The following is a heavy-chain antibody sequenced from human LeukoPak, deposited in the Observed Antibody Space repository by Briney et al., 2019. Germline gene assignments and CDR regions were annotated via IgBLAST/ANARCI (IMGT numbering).Heavy chain of an antibody. D-gene: IGHD6-13*01. V-gene: IGHV4-34*01. Sequence: SETLSLTCAVYGGSFSGYYWSWIRQPPGKGLEWIGEINHSGSTNYNPSLKSRVTISVDTSKNQFSLKLSSVTAADTAVYYCAREEKQQLAQGYYFDYWGQGTLDTVSS. CDR1: GGSFSGYY. J-gene: IGHJ4*02. CDR3: AREEKQQLAQGYYFDY. CDR2: INHSGST.